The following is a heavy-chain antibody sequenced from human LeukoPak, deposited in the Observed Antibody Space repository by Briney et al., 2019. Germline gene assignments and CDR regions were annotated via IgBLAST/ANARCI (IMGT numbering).Heavy chain of an antibody. J-gene: IGHJ4*02. V-gene: IGHV3-74*01. Sequence: GGSLRLSCAASGFTFSSYWMHWVRHTPGKGLVWVSRIKSDGSSTSYADSVKGRFTISRDNSKNTLYLQMNSLRAEDTAVYYCARVMSNYYDSSGQYWGQGTLVTVSS. CDR1: GFTFSSYW. CDR3: ARVMSNYYDSSGQY. D-gene: IGHD3-22*01. CDR2: IKSDGSST.